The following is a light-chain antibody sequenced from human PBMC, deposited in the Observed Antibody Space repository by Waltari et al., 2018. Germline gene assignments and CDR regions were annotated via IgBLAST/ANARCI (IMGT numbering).Light chain of an antibody. CDR1: QGLSNY. CDR3: RHYNSCPWT. CDR2: AAS. Sequence: DIQMTQSPSAMSASVGDRVTFTCRASQGLSNYLAWFQQKPGKVPKRLIYAASSLQSGGPSRFSGRGAGTEFTLTISTRQPEDFATYVCRHYNSCPWTFGQGTQVEIK. J-gene: IGKJ1*01. V-gene: IGKV1-17*03.